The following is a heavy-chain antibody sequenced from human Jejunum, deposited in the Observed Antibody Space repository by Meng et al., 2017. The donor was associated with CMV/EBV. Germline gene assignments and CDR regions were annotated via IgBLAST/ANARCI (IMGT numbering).Heavy chain of an antibody. J-gene: IGHJ5*02. CDR1: GFTFNSYF. V-gene: IGHV3-21*01. CDR3: ARDLSSSWQHWFDP. Sequence: GFTFNSYFMNWVRQAPGKGLEWLSSISGSGHYINYANSVKGRFTISRDDAKNSLYLEMSSLRVEDTTVYYCARDLSSSWQHWFDPWGPGTQVTVSS. D-gene: IGHD6-13*01. CDR2: ISGSGHYI.